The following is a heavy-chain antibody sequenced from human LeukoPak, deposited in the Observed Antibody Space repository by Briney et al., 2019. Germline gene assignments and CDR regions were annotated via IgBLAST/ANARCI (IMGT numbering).Heavy chain of an antibody. D-gene: IGHD2/OR15-2a*01. CDR3: AKVFRSAFDI. CDR2: ISYDGSNK. V-gene: IGHV3-30*18. Sequence: GGSLRLSCAASGFTFSSYSMNWVRQAPGKGLEWVAVISYDGSNKYYADSVKGRFTISRDNSKNTLYLQMNSLRAEDTAVYYCAKVFRSAFDIWGQGTMVTVSS. CDR1: GFTFSSYS. J-gene: IGHJ3*02.